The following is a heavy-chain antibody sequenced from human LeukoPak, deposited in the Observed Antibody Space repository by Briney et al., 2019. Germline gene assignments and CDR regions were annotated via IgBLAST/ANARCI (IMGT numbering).Heavy chain of an antibody. CDR3: ASGHYGDYGQWSSINY. CDR2: IIPIFGIA. Sequence: GASVKVSCKASGGTFSSYAITWVRQAPGQGLEWMGRIIPIFGIANYAQKFQGRVTITADKSTSTAYMELSSLRSEDTAMYYCASGHYGDYGQWSSINYWGQGTLVTVSS. D-gene: IGHD4-17*01. CDR1: GGTFSSYA. V-gene: IGHV1-69*04. J-gene: IGHJ4*02.